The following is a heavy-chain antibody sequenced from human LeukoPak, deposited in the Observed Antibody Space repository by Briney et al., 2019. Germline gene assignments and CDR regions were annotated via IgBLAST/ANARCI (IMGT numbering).Heavy chain of an antibody. V-gene: IGHV1-18*01. D-gene: IGHD2-2*01. CDR2: ISAYNGNT. J-gene: IGHJ6*02. CDR3: ARDIVVVPVAMRTFYYYYGMDV. CDR1: GNIFSSYG. Sequence: ASVKVSCKSSGNIFSSYGITWVRQAPGQGLEWMGWISAYNGNTNYAQKFQGRVTMTTDTFTSTAYMELRSLRSDDTAVYYCARDIVVVPVAMRTFYYYYGMDVWGQGTTVPVSS.